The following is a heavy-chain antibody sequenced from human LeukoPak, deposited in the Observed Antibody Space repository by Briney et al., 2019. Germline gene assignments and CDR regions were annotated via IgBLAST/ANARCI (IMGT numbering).Heavy chain of an antibody. CDR1: GGSFSGYY. Sequence: KAPETLSLTCAVFGGSFSGYYWSWIRQSPGKGLEWIGEINHSGSTKYNPSLKSRVTISVDTSKNQFSLKLSSVTAADTAVYYCASYYGSGSPTDDYWGQGTLVTVSS. J-gene: IGHJ4*02. CDR2: INHSGST. D-gene: IGHD3-10*01. V-gene: IGHV4-34*01. CDR3: ASYYGSGSPTDDY.